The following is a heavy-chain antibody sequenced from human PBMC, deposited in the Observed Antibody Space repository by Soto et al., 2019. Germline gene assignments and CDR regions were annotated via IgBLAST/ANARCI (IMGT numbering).Heavy chain of an antibody. CDR2: IIPIFGTA. D-gene: IGHD4-17*01. J-gene: IGHJ4*02. V-gene: IGHV1-69*01. CDR3: ATVYSSTTVVTVFDY. CDR1: GGTFSSYA. Sequence: QVQLVQSGAEVKKPGSSVKVSCKASGGTFSSYAISWVRQAPGQGLEWMGGIIPIFGTANYAQKFQGRGTITADEATSTAYMELSSLRSEDTAVYYCATVYSSTTVVTVFDYWGQGTLVTVSS.